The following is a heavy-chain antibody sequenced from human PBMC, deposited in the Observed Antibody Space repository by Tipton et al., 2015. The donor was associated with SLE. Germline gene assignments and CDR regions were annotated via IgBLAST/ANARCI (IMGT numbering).Heavy chain of an antibody. V-gene: IGHV4-59*01. CDR2: IYYSGST. Sequence: TLSLTCTVSGGPISSYYWSWIRQPPGKGLEWIGYIYYSGSTNYNPSLKSRVTIPVDTSKNQFSLKLSSVTAADTAVYYCARDHDRANGYWGQGTLVTVSS. CDR3: ARDHDRANGY. CDR1: GGPISSYY. D-gene: IGHD3-22*01. J-gene: IGHJ4*02.